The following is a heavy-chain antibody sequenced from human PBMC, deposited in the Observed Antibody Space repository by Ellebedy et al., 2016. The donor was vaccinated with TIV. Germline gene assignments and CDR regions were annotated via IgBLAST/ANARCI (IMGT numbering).Heavy chain of an antibody. V-gene: IGHV3-7*03. CDR2: INRDGSEK. J-gene: IGHJ4*02. CDR1: EFAFYADW. Sequence: GESLKISCAASEFAFYADWMTWVRQAPGEGPEWVANINRDGSEKYYADSVRGGFTIARDNVKDTLFLEMSSLRADDTAVYYWARGGARSSWYWRLWGQGTLVTVSS. D-gene: IGHD2-8*02. CDR3: ARGGARSSWYWRL.